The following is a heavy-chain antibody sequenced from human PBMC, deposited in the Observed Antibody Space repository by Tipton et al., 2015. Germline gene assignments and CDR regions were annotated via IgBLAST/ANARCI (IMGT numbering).Heavy chain of an antibody. CDR1: GDSVSSDSAA. CDR2: TYYRSKWYN. CDR3: ARGAQHSTWS. Sequence: TLSLTCGISGDSVSSDSAAWHWIRQSPSRGLEWLGRTYYRSKWYNDYAVSVKSRITINPDTSKNQFTLHLNSVTPDDTAMYYCARGAQHSTWSWGQGTLVTVSS. D-gene: IGHD6-13*01. J-gene: IGHJ5*02. V-gene: IGHV6-1*01.